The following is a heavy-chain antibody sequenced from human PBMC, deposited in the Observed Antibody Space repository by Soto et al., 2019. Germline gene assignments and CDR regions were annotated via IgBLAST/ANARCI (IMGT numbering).Heavy chain of an antibody. CDR3: AKDIGRGGAFDI. Sequence: EVQLVESGGGLVQPGRSLRLSCAASGFTFDDYAMHWVRQAPGKGLAWVSGISWNSGSIGYADSVKGRFTISRDNAKNSLYLQMNSLRAEDTALYYCAKDIGRGGAFDIWGQGTMVTVSS. J-gene: IGHJ3*02. V-gene: IGHV3-9*01. CDR2: ISWNSGSI. CDR1: GFTFDDYA. D-gene: IGHD1-26*01.